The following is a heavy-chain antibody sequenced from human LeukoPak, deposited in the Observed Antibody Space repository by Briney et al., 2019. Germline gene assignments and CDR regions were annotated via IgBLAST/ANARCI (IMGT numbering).Heavy chain of an antibody. D-gene: IGHD7-27*01. Sequence: SETLSLTCAVYGGSFSGYYWSWIRQPPGKGLEWIGEINHSGSTNYSPSLKSRVTISVDTSKNQFSLKLSSVTAADTAVYYCARGDRELGGFDYWGQGTLVTVSS. V-gene: IGHV4-34*01. CDR1: GGSFSGYY. CDR3: ARGDRELGGFDY. J-gene: IGHJ4*02. CDR2: INHSGST.